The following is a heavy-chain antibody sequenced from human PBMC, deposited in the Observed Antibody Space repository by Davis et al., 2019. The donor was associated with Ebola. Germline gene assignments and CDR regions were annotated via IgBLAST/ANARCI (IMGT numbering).Heavy chain of an antibody. J-gene: IGHJ5*02. D-gene: IGHD1-7*01. CDR2: INPNTGGT. Sequence: ASVKASCKASGYTFTGYYMHWVRQAPGQGLEWVGWINPNTGGTNYAQKFQGRVSMTRDTSISTAYMELSRLRSDDTAMYYCARDGNWNYHWFDPWGQGTLVTVSS. CDR1: GYTFTGYY. CDR3: ARDGNWNYHWFDP. V-gene: IGHV1-2*02.